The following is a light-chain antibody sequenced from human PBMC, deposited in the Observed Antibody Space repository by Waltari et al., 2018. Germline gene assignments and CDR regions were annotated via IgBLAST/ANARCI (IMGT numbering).Light chain of an antibody. CDR3: CSYAGSAISM. CDR2: DVN. J-gene: IGLJ3*02. CDR1: TSDIGKYNL. Sequence: QSALTQTASVSGSPGQAITISCSGTTSDIGKYNLVSWYQQHPGKAPTLIIYDVNKRPSGVSNRFAGSTSGNTSFITIAGLQSADEADYYCCSYAGSAISMFGGGTKVTVL. V-gene: IGLV2-23*02.